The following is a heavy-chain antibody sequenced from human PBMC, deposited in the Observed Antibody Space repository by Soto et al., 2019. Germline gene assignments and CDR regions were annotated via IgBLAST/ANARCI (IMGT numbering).Heavy chain of an antibody. V-gene: IGHV3-11*01. CDR2: ISSSGSTI. CDR1: GFTFSDYY. D-gene: IGHD6-13*01. J-gene: IGHJ4*02. CDR3: ARDPRDPGIAAAGSSNFDY. Sequence: GGSLRLSCAASGFTFSDYYMSWIRQAPGKGLEWVSYISSSGSTIYYADSVKGRFTISRDNAKNSLYLQMNSLRAEDTAVYYCARDPRDPGIAAAGSSNFDYWGQGTLVTVSS.